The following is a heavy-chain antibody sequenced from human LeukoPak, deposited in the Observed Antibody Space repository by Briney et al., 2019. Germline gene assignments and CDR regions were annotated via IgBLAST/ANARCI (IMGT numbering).Heavy chain of an antibody. CDR2: INQDGSEK. V-gene: IGHV3-7*01. CDR1: GFTFSGYW. D-gene: IGHD3-22*01. Sequence: GGSLRLSCAVSGFTFSGYWMSWVRQAPVKGLEWVANINQDGSEKYYVDSVKGRFTISRDNAKSSLYLQMNSLRADDMAVYYCARDRALYDSRRGYYYTEDDYWGQGTLVTVSS. CDR3: ARDRALYDSRRGYYYTEDDY. J-gene: IGHJ4*02.